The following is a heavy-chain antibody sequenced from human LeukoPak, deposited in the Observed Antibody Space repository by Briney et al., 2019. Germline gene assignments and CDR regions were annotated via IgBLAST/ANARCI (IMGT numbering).Heavy chain of an antibody. CDR2: INAGNGNT. CDR3: ARDEGYSSSVPFDP. D-gene: IGHD6-13*01. V-gene: IGHV1-3*01. Sequence: GASVKVSCKASGYTFTSYAMHWVRQAPGQRLEWVGWINAGNGNTKYSQKFHGRVTITRDTYATTAYMELSSLRSEDTAVYYCARDEGYSSSVPFDPWGQGTLVTVSS. CDR1: GYTFTSYA. J-gene: IGHJ5*02.